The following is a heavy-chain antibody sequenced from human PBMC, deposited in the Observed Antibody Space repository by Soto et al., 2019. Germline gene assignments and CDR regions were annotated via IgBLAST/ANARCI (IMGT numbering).Heavy chain of an antibody. V-gene: IGHV3-33*01. Sequence: QVQLVESGGGVVQPGRSLRLSCAASGFTFSSYGMHWVRQAPGKGLEWVAVIWYDGSNKYYADSVKGRFTISRDNSKNTLYLQMNSLRAEDTAVYYCARDRRYYGSGSYYNPYYYYYGMDVWGQGTTVTVSS. CDR3: ARDRRYYGSGSYYNPYYYYYGMDV. CDR2: IWYDGSNK. J-gene: IGHJ6*02. CDR1: GFTFSSYG. D-gene: IGHD3-10*01.